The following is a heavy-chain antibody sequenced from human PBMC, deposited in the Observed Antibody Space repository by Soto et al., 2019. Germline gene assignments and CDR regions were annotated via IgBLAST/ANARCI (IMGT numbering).Heavy chain of an antibody. CDR1: GYTFTSYA. J-gene: IGHJ6*02. Sequence: ASVKVSCKASGYTFTSYAMHWVRQAPGQRLEWMGWINAGNGNTKYSQKFQGRVTITRDTSASTAYMELSSLRSEDTAVYYCAREYSSGWYWGYYNGMDVWGQATTVTVSS. V-gene: IGHV1-3*01. CDR3: AREYSSGWYWGYYNGMDV. CDR2: INAGNGNT. D-gene: IGHD6-19*01.